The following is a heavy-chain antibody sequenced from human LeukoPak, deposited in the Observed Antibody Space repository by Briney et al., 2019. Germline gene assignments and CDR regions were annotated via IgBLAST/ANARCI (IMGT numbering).Heavy chain of an antibody. Sequence: GASVKVSCKASGGTFSSYAISWVRQAPGQGLEWMGGIIPIFGTANYAQKFQGRVTITADESTSTAYMELSSLRSEDTAVYYCARRGPGGYYDSSGYSSFDYWGQGTLVTVSP. J-gene: IGHJ4*02. CDR1: GGTFSSYA. D-gene: IGHD3-22*01. CDR3: ARRGPGGYYDSSGYSSFDY. CDR2: IIPIFGTA. V-gene: IGHV1-69*13.